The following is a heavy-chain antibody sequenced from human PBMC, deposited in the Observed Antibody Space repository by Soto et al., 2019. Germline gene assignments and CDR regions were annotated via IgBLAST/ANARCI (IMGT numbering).Heavy chain of an antibody. CDR2: IKPDGSAK. J-gene: IGHJ6*04. CDR1: GFTFSSAW. D-gene: IGHD2-2*01. CDR3: ADALDLAV. Sequence: EVQLVESGGGLVQPGGSLRLSCAASGFTFSSAWMSWVRQAPGKGLEWVATIKPDGSAKYYVDSVKGRFTISRDNAKNSLYLQMNRLRVEDTALFYCADALDLAVWGKGATVTVSS. V-gene: IGHV3-7*01.